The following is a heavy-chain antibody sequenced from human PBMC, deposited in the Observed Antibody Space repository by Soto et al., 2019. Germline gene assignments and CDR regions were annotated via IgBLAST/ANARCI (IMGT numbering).Heavy chain of an antibody. Sequence: QVQLVQSGAEVKKPGASVKVSCKASGYTFTNHDINCVRQTTGQGLEWMGWMNPNSGDTGYAQKFQGGVTMTRDTSIRTAYMELSNLRSDDTAVYYCARVGGNWNDDYFDHWGQGALGTVSS. CDR1: GYTFTNHD. J-gene: IGHJ4*02. CDR3: ARVGGNWNDDYFDH. CDR2: MNPNSGDT. V-gene: IGHV1-8*01. D-gene: IGHD1-1*01.